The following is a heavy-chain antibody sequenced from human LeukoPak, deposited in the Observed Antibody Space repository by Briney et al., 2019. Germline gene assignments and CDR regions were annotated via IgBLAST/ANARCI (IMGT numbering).Heavy chain of an antibody. CDR2: ISWNSGSI. D-gene: IGHD3-22*01. V-gene: IGHV3-9*01. Sequence: PGGSLRLSCAASGFTFDDYAMHWVRQAPGKGLEWVSGISWNSGSIGYADSVKGRFTISRDNAKNSLYLQMNSLRAEDTALYYCAKDIEPYYYDSSGYYWAWDYWGQGTLVTVSS. CDR1: GFTFDDYA. CDR3: AKDIEPYYYDSSGYYWAWDY. J-gene: IGHJ4*02.